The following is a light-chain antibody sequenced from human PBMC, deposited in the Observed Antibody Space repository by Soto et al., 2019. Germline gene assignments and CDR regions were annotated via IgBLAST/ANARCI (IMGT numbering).Light chain of an antibody. J-gene: IGKJ3*01. CDR1: QSVSSSY. Sequence: EIVLTQSPGTLSLSPGERATVSCRASQSVSSSYLAWYQQKPGQAPRLLIYGASSRATGIPDRFSGSGSGTDFTLTISRLEPEDFAVYYCQQNGSSPFTFGPGTKVDIK. V-gene: IGKV3-20*01. CDR3: QQNGSSPFT. CDR2: GAS.